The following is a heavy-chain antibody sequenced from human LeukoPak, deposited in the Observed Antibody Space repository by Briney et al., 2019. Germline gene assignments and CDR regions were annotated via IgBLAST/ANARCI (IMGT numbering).Heavy chain of an antibody. D-gene: IGHD6-19*01. CDR3: AKESSGWYYGMDV. Sequence: GLEWVSGISWNSGSIGYADSVKGRFTISRDNAKNSLYLQMNSLRAEDTALYYCAKESSGWYYGMDVWGQGTTVTVSS. V-gene: IGHV3-9*01. CDR2: ISWNSGSI. J-gene: IGHJ6*02.